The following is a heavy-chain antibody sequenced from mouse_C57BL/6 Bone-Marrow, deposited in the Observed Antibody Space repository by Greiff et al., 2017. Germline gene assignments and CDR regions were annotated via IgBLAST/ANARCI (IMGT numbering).Heavy chain of an antibody. V-gene: IGHV5-4*01. CDR3: ARAGYDYDWFAY. J-gene: IGHJ3*01. D-gene: IGHD2-4*01. CDR2: ISDGGSYT. Sequence: EVQVVESGGGLVKPGGSLKLSCAASGFTFSSYAMSWVRQTPEKRLEWVATISDGGSYTYYPDNVKGRFTISRDNAKNNLYLQMSHLKSEDTAMYYCARAGYDYDWFAYWGQGTLVTVSA. CDR1: GFTFSSYA.